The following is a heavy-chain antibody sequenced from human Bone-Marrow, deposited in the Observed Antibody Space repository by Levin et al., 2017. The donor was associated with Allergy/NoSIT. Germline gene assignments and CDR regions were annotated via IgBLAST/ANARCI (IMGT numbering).Heavy chain of an antibody. D-gene: IGHD4-11*01. CDR3: AKDLSRDFSDYGSALEID. CDR2: ITSNSANI. J-gene: IGHJ4*02. V-gene: IGHV3-23*01. Sequence: PGGSLRLSCAASGFDFSSYAMSWVRQAPGKGLEWVSAITSNSANIHYADSVKGRFTISRDNFRNMLFLQLTSLRAEDTALYYCAKDLSRDFSDYGSALEIDWGQGTLVTVSS. CDR1: GFDFSSYA.